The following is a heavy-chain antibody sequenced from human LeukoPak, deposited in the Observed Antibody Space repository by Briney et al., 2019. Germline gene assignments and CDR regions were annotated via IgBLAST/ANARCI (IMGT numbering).Heavy chain of an antibody. CDR2: ISYDGSDK. Sequence: PGGSLRLSCAASGFTLSSYGMHWVRQTPGKGLEWVAVISYDGSDKYYADSVEGRFTISRDNSKNTLCLQMNSLRAEDTAVYYCAKGGGGGSGYYYHWFDPWGQGTLVTVSS. CDR3: AKGGGGGSGYYYHWFDP. J-gene: IGHJ5*02. V-gene: IGHV3-30*18. CDR1: GFTLSSYG. D-gene: IGHD3-22*01.